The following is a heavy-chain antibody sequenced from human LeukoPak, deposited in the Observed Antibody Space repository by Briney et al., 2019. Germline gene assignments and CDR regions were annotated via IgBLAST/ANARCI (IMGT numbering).Heavy chain of an antibody. CDR2: IRYDGSNK. Sequence: GGSLRLSCAASGFTSSSYGMHWVRQAPGKGLEWVAFIRYDGSNKYYADSVKGRFTISRDNSKNTLYLQMNSLRAEDTAVYYCAKGDGDYGDPDYWGQGTLVTVSS. J-gene: IGHJ4*02. CDR1: GFTSSSYG. CDR3: AKGDGDYGDPDY. V-gene: IGHV3-30*02. D-gene: IGHD4-17*01.